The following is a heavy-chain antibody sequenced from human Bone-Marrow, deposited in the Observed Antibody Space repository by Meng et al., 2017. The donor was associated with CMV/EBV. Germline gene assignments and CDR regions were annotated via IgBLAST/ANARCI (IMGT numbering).Heavy chain of an antibody. CDR1: GFTFSSYA. Sequence: LSLTCAASGFTFSSYAMHWVRQAPGKGLEWVAVISYDGSNKYYADSVKGRFTISRDNSKNTLYLQMNSLRAEDTAVYYCARGAQVEHYWGQGTLVTVSS. CDR2: ISYDGSNK. J-gene: IGHJ4*02. CDR3: ARGAQVEHY. V-gene: IGHV3-30*04. D-gene: IGHD5-24*01.